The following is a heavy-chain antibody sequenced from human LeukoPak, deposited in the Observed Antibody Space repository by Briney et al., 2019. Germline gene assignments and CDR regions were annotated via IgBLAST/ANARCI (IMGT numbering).Heavy chain of an antibody. Sequence: GGSLRLSCAASGFTFSTYWMSWVRQTPGKGLEGVANIKEDGSRKYYVDSVKGRFTISRDNAKNSLYLQMNSLRVEDTAVYYCARDGGGYDSWGQGTLVTVSS. CDR2: IKEDGSRK. D-gene: IGHD5-24*01. CDR1: GFTFSTYW. J-gene: IGHJ5*01. V-gene: IGHV3-7*01. CDR3: ARDGGGYDS.